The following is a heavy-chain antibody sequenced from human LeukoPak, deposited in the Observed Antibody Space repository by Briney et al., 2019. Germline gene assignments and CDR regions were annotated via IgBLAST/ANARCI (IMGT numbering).Heavy chain of an antibody. CDR2: ISYDGSNK. CDR1: GFTFSSYG. CDR3: AKDPSNPRFYYYYGMDV. V-gene: IGHV3-30*18. Sequence: GGSPRLSCAASGFTFSSYGMHWVRQAPGKGLEWVAVISYDGSNKYYADSVKGRFTISRDNSKNTLYLQMNSLRAEDTAVYYCAKDPSNPRFYYYYGMDVWGQGTTVTVSS. D-gene: IGHD4-11*01. J-gene: IGHJ6*02.